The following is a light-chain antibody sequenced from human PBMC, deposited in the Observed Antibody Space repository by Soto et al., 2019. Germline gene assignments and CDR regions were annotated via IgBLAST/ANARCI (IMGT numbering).Light chain of an antibody. V-gene: IGLV2-14*01. CDR1: SSDVGGYDY. CDR3: SSYTSSSTLPYV. J-gene: IGLJ1*01. CDR2: EVS. Sequence: SALTQPASVSGSPGQSITISCTGTSSDVGGYDYVSWYQQHPGKAPKLMIYEVSDRPLGVSNRFSGSKSGNTASLTISGLQAEDEAYYYCSSYTSSSTLPYVFGTGTKVTVL.